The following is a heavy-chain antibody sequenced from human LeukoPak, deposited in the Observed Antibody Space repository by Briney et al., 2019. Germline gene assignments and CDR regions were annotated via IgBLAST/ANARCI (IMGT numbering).Heavy chain of an antibody. J-gene: IGHJ4*02. Sequence: ETLSLTCAVYGGSFSGYYWSWVRQAPGKGLEWVSAISGSGGSTYYADSVKGRFTISRDNSKNTLYLQMNSLRAEDTAVYYCARYRSLDYWGQGTLVTVSS. V-gene: IGHV3-23*01. CDR3: ARYRSLDY. CDR2: ISGSGGST. D-gene: IGHD1-26*01. CDR1: GGSFSGYY.